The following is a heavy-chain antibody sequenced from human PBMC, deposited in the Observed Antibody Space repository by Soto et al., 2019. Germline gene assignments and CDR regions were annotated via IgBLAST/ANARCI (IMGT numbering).Heavy chain of an antibody. CDR2: IYWDDDK. CDR1: GFSLSTSGVG. J-gene: IGHJ4*02. Sequence: SGPTLVKPTQTLTLTCTFSGFSLSTSGVGVGWIRQPPGKALEWLALIYWDDDKRYSPSLKSRLTITKDTSKNQVVLTMTNMDPVDTATYYCAHSPTSTYGDYLLYYFDYWGQGTLVTVSS. D-gene: IGHD4-17*01. CDR3: AHSPTSTYGDYLLYYFDY. V-gene: IGHV2-5*02.